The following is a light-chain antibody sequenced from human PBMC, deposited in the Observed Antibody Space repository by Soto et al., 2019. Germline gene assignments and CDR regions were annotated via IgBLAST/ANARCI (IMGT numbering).Light chain of an antibody. CDR3: QQTSSAPFT. CDR2: DAA. J-gene: IGKJ3*01. Sequence: DIQMTQSPYSLSAAVGDRVTIACRASQNIYTYLNWYQQKPGKAPKLLIFDAASLQSGVPSRFSGGGSRTDFTLTITSLQPEDFATYYCQQTSSAPFTFGPGTKVDI. V-gene: IGKV1-39*01. CDR1: QNIYTY.